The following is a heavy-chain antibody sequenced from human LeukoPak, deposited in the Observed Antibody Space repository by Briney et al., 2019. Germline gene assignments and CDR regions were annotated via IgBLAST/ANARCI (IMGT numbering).Heavy chain of an antibody. CDR2: ISSSSSYI. J-gene: IGHJ4*02. D-gene: IGHD6-13*01. V-gene: IGHV3-21*01. Sequence: GGSLRLSCAASGFTFSSYSMNWVRQAPGKGLEWVSSISSSSSYIYYADSVKGRFTISRDNAKNSLYLQMNSLRAEDTAAYYCARGSSWQGDYWGQGTLVTVSS. CDR1: GFTFSSYS. CDR3: ARGSSWQGDY.